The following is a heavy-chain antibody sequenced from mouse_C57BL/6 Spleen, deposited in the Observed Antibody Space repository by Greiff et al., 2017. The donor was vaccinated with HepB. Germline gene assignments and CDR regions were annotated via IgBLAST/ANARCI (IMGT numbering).Heavy chain of an antibody. J-gene: IGHJ4*01. CDR1: GFSLTSYG. CDR2: IWRGGST. D-gene: IGHD2-4*01. CDR3: AKAGYDYEENAMDY. V-gene: IGHV2-5*01. Sequence: QVQLQQSGPGLVQPSQSLSITCTVSGFSLTSYGVHWVRQSPGKGLEWLGVIWRGGSTDYNAAFMSRLSITKDNSKSQVVFKMNSLQADDTAIYYWAKAGYDYEENAMDYWGQGTSVTVSS.